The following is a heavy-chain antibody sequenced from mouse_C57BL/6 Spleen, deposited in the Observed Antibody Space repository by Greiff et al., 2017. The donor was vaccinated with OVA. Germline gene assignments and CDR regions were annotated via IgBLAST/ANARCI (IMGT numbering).Heavy chain of an antibody. V-gene: IGHV1-26*01. CDR2: INPNNGGT. D-gene: IGHD2-10*01. CDR1: GYTFTDYY. Sequence: VQLQQSGPELVKPGASVKISCKASGYTFTDYYMNWVKQSHGKSLEWIGDINPNNGGTSYNQKFKGKATLTVDKSSSTAYMELRSLTSEDSAVYYCASSYHSWGQGTTLTVSS. CDR3: ASSYHS. J-gene: IGHJ2*01.